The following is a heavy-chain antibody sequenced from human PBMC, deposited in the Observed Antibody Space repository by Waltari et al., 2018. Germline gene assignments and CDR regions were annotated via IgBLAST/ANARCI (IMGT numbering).Heavy chain of an antibody. D-gene: IGHD6-6*01. CDR3: ARGRRVEIAARRYNWFDP. Sequence: QVQLQQWGAGLLKPSETLSLTCAVYGGSFSGYYWSWIRQPPGKGLEWIGEINHSGSTNYNPSRKSRVTISVDTSKNQFSRKLSSVTAADTAVYYCARGRRVEIAARRYNWFDPWGQGTLVTVSS. V-gene: IGHV4-34*01. J-gene: IGHJ5*02. CDR1: GGSFSGYY. CDR2: INHSGST.